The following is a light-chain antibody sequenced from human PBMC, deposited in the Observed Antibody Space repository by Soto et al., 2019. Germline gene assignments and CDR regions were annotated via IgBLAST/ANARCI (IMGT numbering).Light chain of an antibody. CDR3: CSSAGGFTWV. CDR2: YVS. Sequence: QSVLTQPRSVSGSPGQSVTISCTGTSSDVVSWYQQRPGKAPKLIIFYVSQRPSGVPDRFSASKSGNTASLTISGLQAEDEAYYYCCSSAGGFTWVFGGGTKVTVL. V-gene: IGLV2-11*01. CDR1: SSDV. J-gene: IGLJ3*02.